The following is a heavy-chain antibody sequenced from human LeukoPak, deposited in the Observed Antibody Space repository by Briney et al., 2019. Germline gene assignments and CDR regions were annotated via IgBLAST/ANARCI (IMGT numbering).Heavy chain of an antibody. J-gene: IGHJ4*02. D-gene: IGHD2-15*01. CDR1: GFTFSSYW. CDR3: ARAPTLLTPNAYDS. CDR2: IKLDGSEN. V-gene: IGHV3-7*01. Sequence: PGGSLRLSCAASGFTFSSYWMSWVRQAPGKGLQWVANIKLDGSENYYVDSVRGRFTISRDNAKNSVFLQMTSLRVDDTAVYYCARAPTLLTPNAYDSWGQGTLVTVSS.